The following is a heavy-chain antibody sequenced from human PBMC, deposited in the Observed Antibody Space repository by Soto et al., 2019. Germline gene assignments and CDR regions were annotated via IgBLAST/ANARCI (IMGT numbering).Heavy chain of an antibody. D-gene: IGHD1-1*01. Sequence: SETLSLTCTVSGGSISSGGYFWSWIRQPPGKGLEWIGNIFYSGTTYYNPSLKSRVTISVDTSKNQFSLKLSSVTAADTAVYFCARGVLYWDKGPLVTVSS. V-gene: IGHV4-31*03. CDR1: GGSISSGGYF. CDR2: IFYSGTT. J-gene: IGHJ4*02. CDR3: ARGVLY.